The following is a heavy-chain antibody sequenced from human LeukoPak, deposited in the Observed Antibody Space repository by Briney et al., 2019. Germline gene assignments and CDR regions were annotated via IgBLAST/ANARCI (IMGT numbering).Heavy chain of an antibody. D-gene: IGHD2-21*02. CDR3: AREEYCGGDCIGWFDP. J-gene: IGHJ5*02. CDR1: GFTFSSYA. Sequence: GGSLRLSCAASGFTFSSYAMSWVRQAPGKGLEWVSVSYSGGSTYYADSEKGRFTISRDNSKNTLDLQMNSLRAEDTAVYYCAREEYCGGDCIGWFDPWGQGTLVTVSS. V-gene: IGHV3-53*01. CDR2: SYSGGST.